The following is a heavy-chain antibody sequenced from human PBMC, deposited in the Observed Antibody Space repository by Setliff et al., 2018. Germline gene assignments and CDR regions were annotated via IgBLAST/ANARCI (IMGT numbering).Heavy chain of an antibody. CDR2: ISVYNGDT. CDR1: GYTFRNYA. CDR3: ARNEGGRSWRITMVRGVPDSWFDP. D-gene: IGHD3-10*01. J-gene: IGHJ5*02. V-gene: IGHV1-18*01. Sequence: ASVKVSCKASGYTFRNYAFAWVRQAPGQGLEWVGWISVYNGDTNYAQKFQGRVTMTTDTSTSTAYMELRSLRSDDTAVYYCARNEGGRSWRITMVRGVPDSWFDPWGQGTLVTVSS.